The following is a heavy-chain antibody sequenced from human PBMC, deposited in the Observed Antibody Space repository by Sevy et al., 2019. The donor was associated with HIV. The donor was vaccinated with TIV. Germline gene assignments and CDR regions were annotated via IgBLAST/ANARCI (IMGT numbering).Heavy chain of an antibody. CDR3: AKGHDFWSGLIGYYYYGMDV. D-gene: IGHD3-3*01. CDR2: IRYDGSNK. J-gene: IGHJ6*02. Sequence: GGPLRLSCAASGFTFSSYGMHWVRQAPGKGLEWVAFIRYDGSNKYYADSVKGRFTISRDNSKNTLYLQMNSLRAEDTAVYYCAKGHDFWSGLIGYYYYGMDVWGQGTTVTVSS. CDR1: GFTFSSYG. V-gene: IGHV3-30*02.